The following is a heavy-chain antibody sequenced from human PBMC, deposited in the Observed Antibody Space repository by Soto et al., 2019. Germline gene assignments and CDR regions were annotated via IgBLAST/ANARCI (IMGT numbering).Heavy chain of an antibody. CDR2: IIPIFGTA. CDR1: GGTFSSYA. J-gene: IGHJ5*02. V-gene: IGHV1-69*12. CDR3: ARNPDTAGEGSGDWFDP. D-gene: IGHD5-18*01. Sequence: QVQLVQSGAAVKKPGSSVKVSCKASGGTFSSYAISWVRQAPGQGLEWMGGIIPIFGTANYAQKFQGRVTITADESTSTAYMELSSLRSEDTAVYYCARNPDTAGEGSGDWFDPWGQGTLVTVSS.